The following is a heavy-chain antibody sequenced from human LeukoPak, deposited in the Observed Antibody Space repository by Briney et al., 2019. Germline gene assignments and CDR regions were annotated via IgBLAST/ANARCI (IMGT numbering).Heavy chain of an antibody. Sequence: ASVKVSCKASGYTFTSYDINWVRQATGQGLEWMGWMNPNSGNTGYAQKFQGRVTMTRNTSISTAYMELSSLRSEDTAVYYCARQMSGAYDFWSGYPYYFDYWGQGTLVTVSS. CDR3: ARQMSGAYDFWSGYPYYFDY. CDR1: GYTFTSYD. D-gene: IGHD3-3*01. CDR2: MNPNSGNT. V-gene: IGHV1-8*01. J-gene: IGHJ4*02.